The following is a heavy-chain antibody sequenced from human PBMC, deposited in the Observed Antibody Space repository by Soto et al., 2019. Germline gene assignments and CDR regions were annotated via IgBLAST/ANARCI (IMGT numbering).Heavy chain of an antibody. J-gene: IGHJ4*02. CDR2: ITSDGSFE. CDR1: GLNFSSYG. CDR3: ASRGSFDS. Sequence: LRLSCVASGLNFSSYGMHWVRQAPGKGLEWVALITSDGSFEFYDVSVKGRFTISRDNSKTTLYLQMTSLRPEDAAVYYCASRGSFDSWGQGTLVTVSS. V-gene: IGHV3-30*03.